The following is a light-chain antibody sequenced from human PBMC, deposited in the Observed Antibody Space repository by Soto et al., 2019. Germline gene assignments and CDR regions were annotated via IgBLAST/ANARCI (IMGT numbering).Light chain of an antibody. CDR1: PSITNY. V-gene: IGKV1-39*01. CDR2: AAS. Sequence: EIQMTQSPSSLSASVGDRVTITCRASPSITNYLNWYQHIPGKAPKLLIYAASNLQSGAPSRFSGSGSGTDFTLTISSLQPEDSATYYCQQTYSTPLTFGGGTKVEIK. J-gene: IGKJ4*01. CDR3: QQTYSTPLT.